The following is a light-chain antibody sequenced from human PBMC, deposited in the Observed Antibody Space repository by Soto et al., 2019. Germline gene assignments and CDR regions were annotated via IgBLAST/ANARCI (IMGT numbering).Light chain of an antibody. CDR2: AAS. J-gene: IGKJ3*01. CDR1: QGISSY. CDR3: QQLNSYPHT. V-gene: IGKV1-9*01. Sequence: DIQLTQSPSFLSASVGDRVTITCRASQGISSYLAWYQQKPGKAPKLLIYAASTLQSGVPSRFSGSGSGTEFPLPLRSLQPEDFSTYFCQQLNSYPHTFGPGTKVDIK.